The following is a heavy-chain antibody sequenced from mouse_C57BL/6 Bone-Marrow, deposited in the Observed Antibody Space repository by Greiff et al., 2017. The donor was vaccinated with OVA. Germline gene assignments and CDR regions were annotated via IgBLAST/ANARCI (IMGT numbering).Heavy chain of an antibody. CDR3: ARTPPIYYYGSSHYYYAMDY. CDR2: IWSGGST. D-gene: IGHD1-1*01. V-gene: IGHV2-2*01. J-gene: IGHJ4*01. Sequence: VKLMESGPGLVQPSQSLSITCTVYGFSLTSYGVHWVRQSPGKGLEWLGVIWSGGSTDYNAAFISRLSISKDNSKSQVFFKMNSLQADDTAIYDCARTPPIYYYGSSHYYYAMDYWGQGTSGTVSS. CDR1: GFSLTSYG.